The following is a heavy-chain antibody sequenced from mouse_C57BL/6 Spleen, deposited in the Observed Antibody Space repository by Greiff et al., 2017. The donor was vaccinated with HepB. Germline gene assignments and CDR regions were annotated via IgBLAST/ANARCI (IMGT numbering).Heavy chain of an antibody. CDR1: GFTFSDYY. Sequence: EVMLVESEGGLVQPGSSMKLSCTASGFTFSDYYMAWVRQVPEKGLEWVANINYDGSSTYYLDSLKSRFIISRDNAKNILYLQMSSLKSEDTATYYCARAPGTRDFDYWGQGTTLTVSS. CDR2: INYDGSST. CDR3: ARAPGTRDFDY. D-gene: IGHD1-1*01. J-gene: IGHJ2*01. V-gene: IGHV5-16*01.